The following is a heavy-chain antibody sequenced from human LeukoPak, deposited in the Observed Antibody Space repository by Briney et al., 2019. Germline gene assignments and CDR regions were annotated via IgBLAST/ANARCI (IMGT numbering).Heavy chain of an antibody. V-gene: IGHV3-33*03. CDR3: AKDHYSGAGSYYRHYYMDA. D-gene: IGHD3-10*01. CDR2: IWFDGTKK. CDR1: GFEFSAYG. Sequence: GGSLRLSCAASGFEFSAYGMHWVRQAPGKGLEWVAMIWFDGTKKYYGDSVKGRFTIDRDNSKNALFLQMDSLRGEDSAVYYCAKDHYSGAGSYYRHYYMDAWGKGTTVTVSS. J-gene: IGHJ6*03.